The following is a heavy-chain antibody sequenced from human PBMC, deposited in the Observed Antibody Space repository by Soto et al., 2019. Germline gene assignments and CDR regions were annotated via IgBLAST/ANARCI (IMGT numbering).Heavy chain of an antibody. J-gene: IGHJ3*02. Sequence: EWLGRSGAVSGGSISSYYWNWIRQPSGKGLEWIGRIYTSGSTNYNPSLKSRVTMSVDTSKNQFSLKLSSVTAADTAVYYRARAPRFPYSSSWSRDDAFDIWGQGTMVTVSS. CDR2: IYTSGST. CDR1: GGSISSYY. D-gene: IGHD6-13*01. CDR3: ARAPRFPYSSSWSRDDAFDI. V-gene: IGHV4-4*07.